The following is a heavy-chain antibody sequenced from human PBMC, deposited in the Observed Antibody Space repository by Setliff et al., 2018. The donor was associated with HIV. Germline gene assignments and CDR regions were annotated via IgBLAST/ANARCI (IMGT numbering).Heavy chain of an antibody. CDR3: ARDWNYYGSGSYPGY. Sequence: ASVTVSCQVSGYTLTELSMHWVRQAPGKGLEWMGGFDPEDGETIYAQKFQGRVTMTEDTSTDTAYMELSSLRSEDTAVYYCARDWNYYGSGSYPGYWGQGTLVTVSS. D-gene: IGHD3-10*01. CDR2: FDPEDGET. CDR1: GYTLTELS. J-gene: IGHJ4*02. V-gene: IGHV1-24*01.